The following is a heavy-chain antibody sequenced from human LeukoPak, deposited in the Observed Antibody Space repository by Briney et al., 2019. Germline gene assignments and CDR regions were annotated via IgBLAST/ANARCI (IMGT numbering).Heavy chain of an antibody. CDR3: ARVGPNCSSTSCYEYAFDI. V-gene: IGHV4-59*01. Sequence: PSETLSLTCTVSGGSISSYYWSWIRQPPGKGPEWIGYIYYSGSTNYNPSLKSRVTISVDTSKNQFSLKLSSVTAADTAVYYCARVGPNCSSTSCYEYAFDIWGQGTMVTVSS. CDR2: IYYSGST. J-gene: IGHJ3*02. CDR1: GGSISSYY. D-gene: IGHD2-2*01.